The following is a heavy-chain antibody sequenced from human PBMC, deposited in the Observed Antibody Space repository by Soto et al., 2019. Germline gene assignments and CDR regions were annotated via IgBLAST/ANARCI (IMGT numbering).Heavy chain of an antibody. Sequence: SVKVSCKASGYTFTGHYIHWVRQAPEQGPEWMGEIGPETGATRYAQKFRGRVTMTRDMSITTVYMELNNLSPDDTAVYYCGRGRSGQIVVFYWGQGTPVAVSS. J-gene: IGHJ4*02. V-gene: IGHV1-2*02. CDR2: IGPETGAT. CDR3: GRGRSGQIVVFY. CDR1: GYTFTGHY. D-gene: IGHD5-12*01.